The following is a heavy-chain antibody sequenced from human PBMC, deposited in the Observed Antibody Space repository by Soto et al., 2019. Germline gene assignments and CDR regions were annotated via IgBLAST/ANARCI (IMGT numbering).Heavy chain of an antibody. D-gene: IGHD6-19*01. Sequence: LRLSCAASGFTFSSYAMSWVRQAPGKGLEWVSGISGSGDSTYYADSVKGRFTISRDNSKNTLYLQMNSLRAEDTAVYYCAKGVPGIAVAGTGYFQHWGQGTLVTGSS. CDR1: GFTFSSYA. V-gene: IGHV3-23*01. J-gene: IGHJ1*01. CDR2: ISGSGDST. CDR3: AKGVPGIAVAGTGYFQH.